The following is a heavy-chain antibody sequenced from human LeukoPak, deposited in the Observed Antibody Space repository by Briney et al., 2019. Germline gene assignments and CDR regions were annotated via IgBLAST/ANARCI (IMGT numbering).Heavy chain of an antibody. J-gene: IGHJ6*02. V-gene: IGHV3-33*08. D-gene: IGHD5-18*01. Sequence: GGSLRLSCAASGFTFSSYAMSWVRQAPGKGLEWVAVIWYDGSNKYYADSVKGRFTISRDNSKNTLYLQMNSLRAEDTAVYYCARDLDTAMVMGYYYGMDVWGQGTTVTVSS. CDR3: ARDLDTAMVMGYYYGMDV. CDR1: GFTFSSYA. CDR2: IWYDGSNK.